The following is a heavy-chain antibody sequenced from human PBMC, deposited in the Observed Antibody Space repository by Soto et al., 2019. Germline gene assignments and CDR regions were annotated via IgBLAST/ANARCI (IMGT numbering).Heavy chain of an antibody. D-gene: IGHD2-15*01. CDR3: AKERQDIVVVVAATQPFDY. J-gene: IGHJ4*02. Sequence: GGSLRLSCAASGFTFSDYYMSWIRQAPGKGLEWVSAISGSGGSTYYADSVKGRFTISRDNSKNTLYLQMNSLRAEDTAVYYCAKERQDIVVVVAATQPFDYWGQGTLVTVSS. V-gene: IGHV3-23*01. CDR1: GFTFSDYY. CDR2: ISGSGGST.